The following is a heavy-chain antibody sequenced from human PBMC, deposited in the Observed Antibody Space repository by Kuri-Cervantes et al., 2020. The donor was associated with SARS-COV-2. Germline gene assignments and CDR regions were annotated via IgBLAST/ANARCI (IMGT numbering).Heavy chain of an antibody. D-gene: IGHD4-17*01. CDR2: IYYSGST. Sequence: SESLTLTCTVSGGSISSYYWSWIRQPPGKGLEWIGYIYYSGSTNYNPSLKSRVTISVDTSKNQFSLKLSSVTAADTAVYYCARVGAVTIDYWGQGTLVTVSS. CDR1: GGSISSYY. V-gene: IGHV4-59*08. J-gene: IGHJ4*02. CDR3: ARVGAVTIDY.